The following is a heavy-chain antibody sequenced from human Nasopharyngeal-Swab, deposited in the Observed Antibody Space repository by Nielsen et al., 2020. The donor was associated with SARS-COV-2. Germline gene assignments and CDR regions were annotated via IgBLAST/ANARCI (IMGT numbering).Heavy chain of an antibody. J-gene: IGHJ4*02. Sequence: GESLKISCAASGFTFSSYGMHWVRQAPGKGLEWVAVIWYDGSNKYYADSVKGRFTISRDNSKNTLYLQMNSLRVEDTAVYYCAFVSYDSSGYYYSYWGQGTLVTVSS. V-gene: IGHV3-33*01. CDR3: AFVSYDSSGYYYSY. CDR1: GFTFSSYG. CDR2: IWYDGSNK. D-gene: IGHD3-22*01.